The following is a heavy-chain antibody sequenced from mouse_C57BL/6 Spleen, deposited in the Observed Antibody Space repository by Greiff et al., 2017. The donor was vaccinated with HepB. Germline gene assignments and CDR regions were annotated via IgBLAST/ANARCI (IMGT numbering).Heavy chain of an antibody. V-gene: IGHV5-17*01. D-gene: IGHD2-1*01. CDR3: ASYYGNYVNYAMDY. CDR2: ISSGSSTI. J-gene: IGHJ4*01. Sequence: VQLQQSGGGLVKPGGSLKLSCAASGFTFSDYGMHWVRQAPEKGLEWVAYISSGSSTIYYADTVKGRFTISRDNAKNTLFLQMTSLRSEDTAMYYCASYYGNYVNYAMDYWGQGTSVTVSS. CDR1: GFTFSDYG.